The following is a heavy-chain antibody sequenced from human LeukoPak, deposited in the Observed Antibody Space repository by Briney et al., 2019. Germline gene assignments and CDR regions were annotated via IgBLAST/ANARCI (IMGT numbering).Heavy chain of an antibody. Sequence: SETPSLTCTVSGGSISSYYWSWIRQPAGKGLEWIGRIYTSGSTNYNPSLKSRVTMSVDTSKNQFSLKLSSVTAADTAVYYCARNKEFWSGYHNNWFDPWGQGTLVTVSS. D-gene: IGHD3-3*01. J-gene: IGHJ5*02. CDR2: IYTSGST. CDR3: ARNKEFWSGYHNNWFDP. V-gene: IGHV4-4*07. CDR1: GGSISSYY.